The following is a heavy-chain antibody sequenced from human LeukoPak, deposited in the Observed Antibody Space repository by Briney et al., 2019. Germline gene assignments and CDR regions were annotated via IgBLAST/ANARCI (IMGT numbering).Heavy chain of an antibody. D-gene: IGHD6-19*01. CDR1: GGSISSGTYY. Sequence: SETLSLTCTVSGGSISSGTYYWSWIRQPAGKGLEWIGRVYTSGSTNYNPSLKSRVTISVDTSKNQFSLNLSSVTAADTAVYYCARGNRRYSSGPSVWGKGTTVTVSS. J-gene: IGHJ6*04. CDR3: ARGNRRYSSGPSV. CDR2: VYTSGST. V-gene: IGHV4-61*02.